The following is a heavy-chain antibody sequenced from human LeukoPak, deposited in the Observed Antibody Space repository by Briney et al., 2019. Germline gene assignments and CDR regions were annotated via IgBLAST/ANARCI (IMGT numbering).Heavy chain of an antibody. V-gene: IGHV3-30*02. J-gene: IGHJ5*02. D-gene: IGHD2/OR15-2a*01. Sequence: LGGALRLSCAASGFTFSSYGMHWVRQAPGKGLEGVAFMRYDGSNKYYADSVKGRFTISRDNSKNTLYLQMNSLRGDDTAVYYCAKEGPNINWFDPWGQGTLVTVSS. CDR3: AKEGPNINWFDP. CDR1: GFTFSSYG. CDR2: MRYDGSNK.